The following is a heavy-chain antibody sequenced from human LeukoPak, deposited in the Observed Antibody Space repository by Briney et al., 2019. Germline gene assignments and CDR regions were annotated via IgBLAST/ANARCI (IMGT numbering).Heavy chain of an antibody. Sequence: GGLRLSPAAPGFTLSSYSMNWVRPAPGKRLERGSPISSNSSYRYSADSVKGRFTISRDNAKNSLYLQMNSRRAEDTAVYYCASNYDSSNYYGFDYWGQGTLVTVSS. D-gene: IGHD3-22*01. V-gene: IGHV3-21*01. CDR3: ASNYDSSNYYGFDY. J-gene: IGHJ4*02. CDR2: ISSNSSYR. CDR1: GFTLSSYS.